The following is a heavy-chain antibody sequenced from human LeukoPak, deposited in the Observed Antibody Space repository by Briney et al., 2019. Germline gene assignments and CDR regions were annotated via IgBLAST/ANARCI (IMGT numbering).Heavy chain of an antibody. CDR3: ARAVGDSSSWVYYFDY. CDR2: MNPNSGNT. D-gene: IGHD6-13*01. Sequence: ASVKVSCKASGYTFTSYDINWVRQATGQGLERMGWMNPNSGNTGYAQKFQGRVTKTRNTSISTAYMELSSLRSEDTAVYYCARAVGDSSSWVYYFDYWGQGTLVTVSS. V-gene: IGHV1-8*01. J-gene: IGHJ4*02. CDR1: GYTFTSYD.